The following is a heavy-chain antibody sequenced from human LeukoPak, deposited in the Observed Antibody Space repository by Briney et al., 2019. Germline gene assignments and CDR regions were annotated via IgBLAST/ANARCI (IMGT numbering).Heavy chain of an antibody. CDR1: GFTFSTYG. J-gene: IGHJ4*02. V-gene: IGHV3-30*18. CDR2: ISYDGSNK. CDR3: AKVGIGRYCSGGSCSGGGPLW. Sequence: PGGSLRLSCAASGFTFSTYGIHWVRQAPGKGLEWVAVISYDGSNKYYADSVKGRFTISRDNSKNTLYLQMNSLRAEDTAVYYCAKVGIGRYCSGGSCSGGGPLWWGRGTLVTVSS. D-gene: IGHD2-15*01.